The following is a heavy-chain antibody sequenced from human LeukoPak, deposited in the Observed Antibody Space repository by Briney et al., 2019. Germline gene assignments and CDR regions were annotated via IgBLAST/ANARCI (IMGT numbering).Heavy chain of an antibody. CDR2: IRSKANSYAT. Sequence: GGSLRLSCAASGFTFSGSAMHWVRQASGKGLEWVGRIRSKANSYATAYAASGKGRFTISRDDSKNTAYLQINSLKTEDTAVYYCTRHPDYDFWSGYTAIDYWGQGTLVTVSS. CDR1: GFTFSGSA. D-gene: IGHD3-3*01. J-gene: IGHJ4*02. V-gene: IGHV3-73*01. CDR3: TRHPDYDFWSGYTAIDY.